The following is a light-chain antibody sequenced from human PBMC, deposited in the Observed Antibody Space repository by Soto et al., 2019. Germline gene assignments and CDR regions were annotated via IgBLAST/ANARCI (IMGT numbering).Light chain of an antibody. CDR2: DVS. CDR3: CSYAGSYTVND. Sequence: QSALTQPRSVSGSPGQSVTISCTGTSSDVGGYNYVSWYQQHPGKAPKVMIYDVSKRPSGVPDRFSGSKSGNTASLTISGLLAEDEADYYCCSYAGSYTVNDFGTGTKLTVL. J-gene: IGLJ1*01. CDR1: SSDVGGYNY. V-gene: IGLV2-11*01.